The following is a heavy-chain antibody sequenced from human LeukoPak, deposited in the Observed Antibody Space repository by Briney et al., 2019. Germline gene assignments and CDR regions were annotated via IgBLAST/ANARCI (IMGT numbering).Heavy chain of an antibody. CDR1: GGSMRSHY. V-gene: IGHV4-59*11. D-gene: IGHD7-27*01. CDR2: IYYSGNT. J-gene: IGHJ3*02. CDR3: ARENLGIGAFDM. Sequence: ASETLSLTCSVSGGSMRSHYWSWIRKSPGKGLELIGYIYYSGNTNYNPSLKSRVTISVDTSKNQFSLMLRSVTAADTAVYYCARENLGIGAFDMWGQGTMVTVSS.